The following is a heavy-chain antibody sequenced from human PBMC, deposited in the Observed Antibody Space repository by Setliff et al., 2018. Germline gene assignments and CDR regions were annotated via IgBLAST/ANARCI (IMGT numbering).Heavy chain of an antibody. D-gene: IGHD3-3*01. Sequence: ASVKVSCKASGYTFTSYAMNWVRQAPGQGLEWMRWINTNTGNPTYAQGFTGRFVFSLDTSVSTAYLQISSLKAEDTAVYYCARAWYYNFWSGSQIEYWGQGTLVTVSS. CDR2: INTNTGNP. CDR3: ARAWYYNFWSGSQIEY. J-gene: IGHJ4*02. CDR1: GYTFTSYA. V-gene: IGHV7-4-1*02.